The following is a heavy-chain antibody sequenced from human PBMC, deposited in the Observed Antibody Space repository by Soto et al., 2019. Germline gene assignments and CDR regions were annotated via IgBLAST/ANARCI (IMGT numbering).Heavy chain of an antibody. CDR3: ARGGSTSWLRALDL. CDR1: GFTFSSYY. Sequence: EVQLVESGGGLVQPGGSLRLSCAVSGFTFSSYYMQWVRQGPGKGLVYVARIDFDGRSIVHADSVKGRFTISRDNAKNTLYLQMNSLGVEDTGVYYCARGGSTSWLRALDLWGQGTLVTVSS. CDR2: IDFDGRSI. V-gene: IGHV3-74*01. D-gene: IGHD6-13*01. J-gene: IGHJ5*02.